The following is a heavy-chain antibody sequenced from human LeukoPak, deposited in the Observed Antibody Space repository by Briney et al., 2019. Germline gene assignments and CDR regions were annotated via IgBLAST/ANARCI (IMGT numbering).Heavy chain of an antibody. V-gene: IGHV3-30*02. CDR3: AKGPRTYYYDSSGYPDY. Sequence: GGSLRLSCAASGLTFSSYGMHWVRQAPGKGLEWVAFIRYDGSNKYYADSVKGRFTISRDNSKNTLYVQMNGLRAEDTAVYYCAKGPRTYYYDSSGYPDYWGQGTLVTVSS. CDR2: IRYDGSNK. D-gene: IGHD3-22*01. CDR1: GLTFSSYG. J-gene: IGHJ4*02.